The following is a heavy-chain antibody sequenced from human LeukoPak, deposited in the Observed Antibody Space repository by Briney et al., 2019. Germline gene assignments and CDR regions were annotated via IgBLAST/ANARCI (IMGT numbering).Heavy chain of an antibody. Sequence: KPSETLALTCAVSGYSISIGYYWGWIRQPPGKGLEWIGSIYHSGSTYYNPSLKSRVTISVGTSKKQLSLKLSSVTAADTAVYCCARDPYGHNWFDPWGQGTLVTVSS. D-gene: IGHD3-10*01. V-gene: IGHV4-38-2*02. CDR3: ARDPYGHNWFDP. CDR1: GYSISIGYY. J-gene: IGHJ5*02. CDR2: IYHSGST.